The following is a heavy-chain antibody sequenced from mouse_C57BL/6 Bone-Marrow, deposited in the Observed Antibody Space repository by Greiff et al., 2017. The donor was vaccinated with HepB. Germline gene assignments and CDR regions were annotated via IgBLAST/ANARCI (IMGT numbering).Heavy chain of an antibody. CDR1: GFNIKDDY. CDR2: IDPENGDT. D-gene: IGHD1-1*01. J-gene: IGHJ1*03. CDR3: TTDYGSSYWYFDV. V-gene: IGHV14-4*01. Sequence: EVQLQHSGAELVRPGASVKLSCTASGFNIKDDYMHWVKQRPEQGLEWIGWIDPENGDTEYASKFQGKATITADTSSNTAYLQLSSLTSEDTAVYYCTTDYGSSYWYFDVWGTGTTVTVSS.